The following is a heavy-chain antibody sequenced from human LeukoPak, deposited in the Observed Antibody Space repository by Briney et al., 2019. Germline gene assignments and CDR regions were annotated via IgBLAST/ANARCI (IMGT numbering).Heavy chain of an antibody. V-gene: IGHV1-46*01. CDR1: GYTFTSHY. Sequence: ASVKVSCKASGYTFTSHYMHWVRQAPGQGLEWMGGINPSGNSTSYAQKFQGRVTMTRDTSTSTVYMELSSLRSEDTAVYYCARGSRWGSYGLWGQGTLVTVSS. J-gene: IGHJ4*02. CDR2: INPSGNST. D-gene: IGHD3-16*01. CDR3: ARGSRWGSYGL.